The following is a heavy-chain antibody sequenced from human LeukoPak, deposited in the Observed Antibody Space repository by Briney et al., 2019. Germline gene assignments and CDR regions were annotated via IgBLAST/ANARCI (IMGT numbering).Heavy chain of an antibody. J-gene: IGHJ4*02. CDR3: ARMGYWNYGKEGLGSYYFGY. Sequence: GGSLRLSCAASGFTFSSYSMNWVRQAPGKGLEWVSSIGSSSSYIYYADSVKGRFTISRDNAKNSLYLQMNSLRAEDTAVYYCARMGYWNYGKEGLGSYYFGYWGQGTLVTVSS. D-gene: IGHD1-7*01. CDR2: IGSSSSYI. V-gene: IGHV3-21*01. CDR1: GFTFSSYS.